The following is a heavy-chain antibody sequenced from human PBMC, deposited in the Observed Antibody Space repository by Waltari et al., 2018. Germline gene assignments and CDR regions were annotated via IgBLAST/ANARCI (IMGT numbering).Heavy chain of an antibody. J-gene: IGHJ4*02. CDR3: ASESVAVAVPIDY. V-gene: IGHV4-39*07. CDR1: GGSISSSSYY. CDR2: IYYRGST. Sequence: QLQLQESGPGLVKPSETLSLTCTVSGGSISSSSYYWGWIRQPPGQGLEWSGGIYYRGSTYSAPARNSRITISVDTAKDQFFWMLSSVTAADTAVYYCASESVAVAVPIDYWGQGTLVTVSS. D-gene: IGHD6-19*01.